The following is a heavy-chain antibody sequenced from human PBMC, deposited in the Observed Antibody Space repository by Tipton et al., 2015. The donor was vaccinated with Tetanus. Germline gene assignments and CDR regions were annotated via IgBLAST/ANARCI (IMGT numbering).Heavy chain of an antibody. CDR1: GYRFSSYW. D-gene: IGHD3-9*01. Sequence: QSGAEVKEAGESLRISCKASGYRFSSYWIAWVRQMPGKGLEWVGLIYPGDSDTKISPSFRGQVTFSVDKSITTAYLQWSSLKASDSAIYYCAKGDRGNFDSWGQGTQVIVSS. CDR2: IYPGDSDT. V-gene: IGHV5-51*01. J-gene: IGHJ4*02. CDR3: AKGDRGNFDS.